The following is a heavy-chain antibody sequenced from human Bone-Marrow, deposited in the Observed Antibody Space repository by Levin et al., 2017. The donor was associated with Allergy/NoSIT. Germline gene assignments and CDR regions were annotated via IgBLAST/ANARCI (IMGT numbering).Heavy chain of an antibody. D-gene: IGHD3-3*01. CDR2: IKSEPDGGTT. V-gene: IGHV3-15*01. J-gene: IGHJ6*03. CDR3: TAGIPTFWSGYYTGYYYYMDV. Sequence: GESLKISCAASGFTFSNARMSWVRQAPGKGLEWVGRIKSEPDGGTTDYAAPVKGRFTISRDDSKDMLYLQMNSLKTEDAAMYYCTAGIPTFWSGYYTGYYYYMDVWAKGTTVTVSS. CDR1: GFTFSNAR.